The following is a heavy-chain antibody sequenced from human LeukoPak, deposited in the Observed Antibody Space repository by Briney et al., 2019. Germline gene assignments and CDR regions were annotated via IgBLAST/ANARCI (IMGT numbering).Heavy chain of an antibody. D-gene: IGHD6-13*01. V-gene: IGHV3-30*04. CDR2: ISFDGTDA. CDR3: ARGFSSSYYMDV. CDR1: GGTFSSYA. J-gene: IGHJ6*03. Sequence: SCKASGGTFSSYAIHWVRQAPGKGLEWVAVISFDGTDAFYADSVKGRFTISRDNAKNSLYLQMNSLRAEDTAVYYCARGFSSSYYMDVWGKGTTVTISS.